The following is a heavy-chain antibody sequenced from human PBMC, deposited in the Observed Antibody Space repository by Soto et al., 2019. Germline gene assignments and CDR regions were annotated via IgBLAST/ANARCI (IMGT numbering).Heavy chain of an antibody. CDR2: IRHGGSAT. Sequence: EVQLVESGGGLVQPGGSLRLSCAASGFSFGDYWMAWVRQAPGKGLEWVANIRHGGSATFYVASVKGRFTVSRDDPKNSLYLHMNGLGAEDTAVYYCARGISAENTPIMGCFFDTWGQGTLVTVSS. CDR1: GFSFGDYW. V-gene: IGHV3-7*03. J-gene: IGHJ4*02. CDR3: ARGISAENTPIMGCFFDT. D-gene: IGHD3-16*01.